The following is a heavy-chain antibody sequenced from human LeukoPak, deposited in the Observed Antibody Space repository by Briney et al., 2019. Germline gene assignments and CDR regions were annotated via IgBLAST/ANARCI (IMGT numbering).Heavy chain of an antibody. CDR2: ISDGADST. Sequence: GGSLRLSCAASGFTFSSYAMSWVRQAPGKGLEWVSAISDGADSTYYADSVRGRFTISRDNFMNTLYLQMNSLRADDTAVYYCVKRVSYSNSAAYFDCWGQGTLVTVSS. D-gene: IGHD6-6*01. V-gene: IGHV3-23*01. CDR1: GFTFSSYA. CDR3: VKRVSYSNSAAYFDC. J-gene: IGHJ4*02.